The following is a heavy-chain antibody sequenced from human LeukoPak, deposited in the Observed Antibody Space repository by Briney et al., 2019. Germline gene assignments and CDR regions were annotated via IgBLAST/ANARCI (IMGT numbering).Heavy chain of an antibody. D-gene: IGHD3-10*01. J-gene: IGHJ4*02. V-gene: IGHV3-43*02. CDR1: GFTFDDYA. CDR3: AKVPSGDSYYGSGSYLDY. CDR2: ISGDGGST. Sequence: GGSLRLSCAASGFTFDDYAMHWVRQAPGKGLEWVSLISGDGGSTYYADSVKGRFTISRDNSKNSLYLQMNSLRTEDTALYYCAKVPSGDSYYGSGSYLDYWGQGTLVTVSS.